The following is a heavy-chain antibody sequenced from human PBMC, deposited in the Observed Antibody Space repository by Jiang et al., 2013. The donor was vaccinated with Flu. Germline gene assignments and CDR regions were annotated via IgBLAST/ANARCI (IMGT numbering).Heavy chain of an antibody. Sequence: ETLSLTCAVYGGSFSGYYWSWIRQPQGRGWSGLGKSIIVESTNYNPSLKSRVTISVDTSKNQFSLKLSSVTAADTAVYYCAITGGAARPSHQSHFDYWGQGTLVTVSS. J-gene: IGHJ4*02. V-gene: IGHV4-34*01. CDR3: AITGGAARPSHQSHFDY. CDR2: SIIVEST. CDR1: GGSFSGYY. D-gene: IGHD6-6*01.